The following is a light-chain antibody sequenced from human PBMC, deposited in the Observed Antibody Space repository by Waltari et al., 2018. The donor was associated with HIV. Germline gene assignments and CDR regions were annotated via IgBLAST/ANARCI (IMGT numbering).Light chain of an antibody. CDR3: QQYFNTPLT. V-gene: IGKV4-1*01. Sequence: IVVTQSPDSLAVSLGERATITCKSSQSVLYSANHLNYVAWYQQKPGQPPKLLFYWACNRESGVPDRCSGSGSGTNFTLTISSLQAEDVAVYHCQQYFNTPLTFAGGTRVEIK. CDR1: QSVLYSANHLNY. CDR2: WAC. J-gene: IGKJ4*01.